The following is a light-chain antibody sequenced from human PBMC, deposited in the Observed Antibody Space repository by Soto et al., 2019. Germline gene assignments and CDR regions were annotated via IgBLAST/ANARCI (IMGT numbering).Light chain of an antibody. CDR3: QQYNNWPLT. J-gene: IGKJ4*01. Sequence: EIVMTQSPAALSVSPGERATLSCRASQSVSSNLAWYQQKPGQAPRLLIYDTSTRATGIPARFSGSGSGTEFTLTINSLQSEDFAVYYCQQYNNWPLTFGGGTKVEIK. V-gene: IGKV3-15*01. CDR2: DTS. CDR1: QSVSSN.